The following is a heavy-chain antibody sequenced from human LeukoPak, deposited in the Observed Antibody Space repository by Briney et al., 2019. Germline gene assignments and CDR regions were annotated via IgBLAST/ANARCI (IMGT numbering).Heavy chain of an antibody. CDR2: ISDRGYI. CDR3: ARGPYCSTINCFSLGYGLDV. J-gene: IGHJ6*04. Sequence: GRSLRLSCTASGFTFSTYEMNWVRQAPGEGLEWASSISDRGYINYADSVKGRFTISRDNAKNSMYLQMNSLRAEDTAVYFCARGPYCSTINCFSLGYGLDVWGKGTTVIVSS. V-gene: IGHV3-21*01. CDR1: GFTFSTYE. D-gene: IGHD2-2*01.